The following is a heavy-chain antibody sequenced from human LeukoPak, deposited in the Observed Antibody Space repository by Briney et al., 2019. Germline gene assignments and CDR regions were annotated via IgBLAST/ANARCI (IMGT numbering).Heavy chain of an antibody. J-gene: IGHJ4*02. CDR3: ARDALRYCSGGSCYSFDY. V-gene: IGHV3-21*01. D-gene: IGHD2-15*01. CDR1: GFTFSSYS. CDR2: ISSSSSYI. Sequence: GGSLRLSCAASGFTFSSYSMNWVRQAPGKGLEWVSSISSSSSYIYYADSVKGRFTISRDNAKNSLYLQMNSLRAEDTAVYYCARDALRYCSGGSCYSFDYWGQGTLVTVSS.